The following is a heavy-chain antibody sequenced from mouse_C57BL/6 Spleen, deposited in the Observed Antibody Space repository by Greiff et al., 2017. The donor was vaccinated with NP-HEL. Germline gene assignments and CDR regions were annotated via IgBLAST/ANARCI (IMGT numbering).Heavy chain of an antibody. D-gene: IGHD2-1*01. CDR3: IYGNYPYAMDY. Sequence: VQLKQSGAELVRPGASVKLSCTASGFNIKDDYMHWVKQRPEQGLEWIGWIDPENGDTEYASKFQGKATITADTSSNTAYLQLSSLTSEDTAVYYCIYGNYPYAMDYWGQGTSVTVSS. J-gene: IGHJ4*01. CDR2: IDPENGDT. CDR1: GFNIKDDY. V-gene: IGHV14-4*01.